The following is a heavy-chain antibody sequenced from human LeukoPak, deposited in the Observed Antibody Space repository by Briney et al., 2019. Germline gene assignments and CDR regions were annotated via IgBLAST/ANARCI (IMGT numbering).Heavy chain of an antibody. CDR1: GYTFTNYA. D-gene: IGHD5-12*01. CDR2: INAGDGNI. V-gene: IGHV1-3*03. Sequence: GASVKVSCKASGYTFTNYALHWVRQAPGQRLEWMGWINAGDGNIKYSQDLQGRVTITRDTSASTGYMDLSSLRSEDVAVYHCARDVSVATYYFDYWGQGTLVTVSS. CDR3: ARDVSVATYYFDY. J-gene: IGHJ4*02.